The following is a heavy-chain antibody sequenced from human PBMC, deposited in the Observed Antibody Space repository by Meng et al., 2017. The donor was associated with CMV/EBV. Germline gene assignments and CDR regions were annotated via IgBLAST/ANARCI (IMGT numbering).Heavy chain of an antibody. J-gene: IGHJ6*04. V-gene: IGHV4-34*01. CDR2: INHSGST. D-gene: IGHD3-3*01. CDR3: ARGTGRSITIFGVVTHYYYGMDG. Sequence: SQTLSLTCAVYGGSFSGCYWSWIRQPPGKGLEWIGEINHSGSTNYNPSLKSRVTISVDTSKNQFSLKLSSVTAADTAVYYCARGTGRSITIFGVVTHYYYGMDGWGKG. CDR1: GGSFSGCY.